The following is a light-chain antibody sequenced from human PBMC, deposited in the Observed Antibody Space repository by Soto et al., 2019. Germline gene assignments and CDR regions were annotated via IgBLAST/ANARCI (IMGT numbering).Light chain of an antibody. CDR1: QSVLYSSNNKNY. Sequence: DIVMTQSPDSLAVSLGERATINCKSSQSVLYSSNNKNYLAWYQQKPGQPPKVLIYWASTRESGVPDRFSGSGSGTDFTLTISSLQAEDVAVYFCQQYFSVPWTFGQGTKVEFK. CDR3: QQYFSVPWT. V-gene: IGKV4-1*01. CDR2: WAS. J-gene: IGKJ1*01.